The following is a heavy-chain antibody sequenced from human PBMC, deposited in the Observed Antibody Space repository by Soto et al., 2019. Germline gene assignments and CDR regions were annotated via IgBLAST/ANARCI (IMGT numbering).Heavy chain of an antibody. CDR3: ARLAEYYDILTGQPRPYNWFDP. CDR2: IYYSGST. V-gene: IGHV4-59*08. D-gene: IGHD3-9*01. Sequence: PSETLSLTCTVSGGSISSYYWSWIRQPPGKGLEWIGYIYYSGSTNYNPSLKSRVTISVDTSKNQFSLKLSSVTAADTAVYYCARLAEYYDILTGQPRPYNWFDPWGQGTLVTVSS. J-gene: IGHJ5*02. CDR1: GGSISSYY.